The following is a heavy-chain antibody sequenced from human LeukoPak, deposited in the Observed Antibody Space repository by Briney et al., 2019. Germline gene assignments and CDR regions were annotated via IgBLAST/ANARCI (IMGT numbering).Heavy chain of an antibody. J-gene: IGHJ4*02. CDR3: AKDLFMFYDSSGYDY. CDR2: IYSGGST. CDR1: GFTVSSNY. V-gene: IGHV3-53*05. D-gene: IGHD3-22*01. Sequence: GGSLRLSCAASGFTVSSNYMSWVRQAPGKGLEWVSVIYSGGSTYYAGSVKGRFTISRDNSKNTLYLQMNSLRAEDTAVYYCAKDLFMFYDSSGYDYWGQGTLVTVSS.